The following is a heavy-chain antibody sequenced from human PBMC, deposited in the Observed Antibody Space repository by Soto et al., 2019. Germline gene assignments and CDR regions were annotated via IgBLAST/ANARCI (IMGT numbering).Heavy chain of an antibody. CDR2: ISSSSSYI. CDR1: GFTFSSYS. V-gene: IGHV3-21*01. J-gene: IGHJ4*02. CDR3: ARDAYYYDSSGYYDY. D-gene: IGHD3-22*01. Sequence: EVQLVESGGGLVKPGGSLRLSCAASGFTFSSYSMNWVRQAPGKGLEWVSSISSSSSYIYYADPVKGRFTISRDNAKNSLYLQMNSLRAEDTAVYYCARDAYYYDSSGYYDYWGQGTLVTVSS.